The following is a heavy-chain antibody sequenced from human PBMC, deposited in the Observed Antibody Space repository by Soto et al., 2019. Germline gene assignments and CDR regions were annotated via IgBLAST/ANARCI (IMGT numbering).Heavy chain of an antibody. J-gene: IGHJ3*02. D-gene: IGHD3-3*01. CDR2: IGTAGDT. CDR1: GFTFSSYD. Sequence: PGGSLRLSCAASGFTFSSYDMHWVRQATGKGLEWVSAIGTAGDTYYPGSVKGRFTISRENAKNSLYLQMNGLRAEDTALYFCVKDGRRSIFGLVYDGVVIWGRGTMVTVSS. V-gene: IGHV3-13*01. CDR3: VKDGRRSIFGLVYDGVVI.